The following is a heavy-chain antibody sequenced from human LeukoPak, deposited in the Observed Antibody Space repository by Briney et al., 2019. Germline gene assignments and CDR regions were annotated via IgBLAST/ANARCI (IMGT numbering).Heavy chain of an antibody. CDR1: GFTFSSYA. J-gene: IGHJ4*02. D-gene: IGHD1-26*01. V-gene: IGHV3-23*01. CDR3: AKVVGATTRGYFDY. CDR2: ISGSGGST. Sequence: RSGGSLRLSCAASGFTFSSYAMSWVRQAPGKGLEWVSTISGSGGSTYYADSVKGRFTISRDNSKNSLYLQMSSLRVEDTALYYCAKVVGATTRGYFDYWGQGTLVTVSS.